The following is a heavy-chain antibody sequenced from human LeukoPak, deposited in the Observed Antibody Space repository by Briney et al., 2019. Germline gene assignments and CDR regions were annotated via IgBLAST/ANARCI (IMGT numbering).Heavy chain of an antibody. CDR1: GGSISSYY. D-gene: IGHD3-22*01. J-gene: IGHJ4*02. CDR3: ARVRKWLQGATTFDY. Sequence: PSETLSLTCTVSGGSISSYYWSWIRQPPGKGLEWIGYIYYSGSTNYNPSLKSRVTISVDTSKNQFSLKLSSVTAADTAVYYCARVRKWLQGATTFDYWGQGTLVTVSS. V-gene: IGHV4-59*01. CDR2: IYYSGST.